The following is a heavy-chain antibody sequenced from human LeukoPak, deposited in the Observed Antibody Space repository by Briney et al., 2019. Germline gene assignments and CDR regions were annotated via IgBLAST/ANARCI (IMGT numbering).Heavy chain of an antibody. CDR1: GGSISSYY. V-gene: IGHV4-4*07. Sequence: SETLSLTCTVSGGSISSYYWTWIRQPAGKGLEWIGRIYSGGSTMSKPSLKSRVTMSLDTSKNQFSLKLTSVTAADTAVYYCATNSGDSWGQGTLVTVSS. CDR3: ATNSGDS. CDR2: IYSGGST. J-gene: IGHJ5*01. D-gene: IGHD4-23*01.